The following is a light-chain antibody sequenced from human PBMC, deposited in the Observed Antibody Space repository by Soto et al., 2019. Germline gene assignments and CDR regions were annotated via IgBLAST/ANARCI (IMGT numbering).Light chain of an antibody. CDR2: AAS. V-gene: IGKV1-27*01. Sequence: DIQMTQSPSSLFASFGDRVTITCRASQGIGVYLAWFQQKPGNAPKLLIYAASTLRSGVPSRFSGSGSGTDFTLTISSLQPEDVATYYCQKYNSAPLTFGGGTKVEIK. CDR3: QKYNSAPLT. J-gene: IGKJ4*01. CDR1: QGIGVY.